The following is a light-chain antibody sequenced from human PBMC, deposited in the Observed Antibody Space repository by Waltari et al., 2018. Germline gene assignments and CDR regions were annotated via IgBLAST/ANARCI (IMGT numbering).Light chain of an antibody. CDR2: EVS. Sequence: QSALTQPASVSGSPGQSITISCTGTNRHVGRYTPLSWYQQHPAKAPKHRSDEVSKRHSGVSNRFPASKSGNTAHLTMSGRQAEDEADYDCCSYAGTSTYVFGTGTTVIVL. J-gene: IGLJ1*01. V-gene: IGLV2-23*02. CDR3: CSYAGTSTYV. CDR1: NRHVGRYTP.